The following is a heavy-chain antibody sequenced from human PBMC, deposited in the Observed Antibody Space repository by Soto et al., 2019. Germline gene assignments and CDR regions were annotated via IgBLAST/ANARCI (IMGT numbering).Heavy chain of an antibody. CDR2: IIPIFGTA. J-gene: IGHJ6*02. CDR1: GGTFSSYA. V-gene: IGHV1-69*13. Sequence: SVKVSCKASGGTFSSYAISWVRQAPGQGLEWMGGIIPIFGTANYAQKFQGRVTITADESTSTAYMKLSSLRSEDTAVYYCASVYSSSQYYYYGMDVWGQGTTVTVSS. D-gene: IGHD6-13*01. CDR3: ASVYSSSQYYYYGMDV.